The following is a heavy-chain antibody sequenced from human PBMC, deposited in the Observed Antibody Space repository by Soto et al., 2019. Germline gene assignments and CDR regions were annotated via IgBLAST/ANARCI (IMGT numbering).Heavy chain of an antibody. Sequence: ASVKVSCKASGSTFTGYYLYWGGQALGQGLEWMGRINPNGGATNYAQKFQGRVTMTRDTSIKTAYMELSGLKSDDTAVYYCARVWVGASIDGMDVWGLGTTVTVSS. V-gene: IGHV1-2*06. D-gene: IGHD1-26*01. CDR2: INPNGGAT. CDR1: GSTFTGYY. CDR3: ARVWVGASIDGMDV. J-gene: IGHJ6*02.